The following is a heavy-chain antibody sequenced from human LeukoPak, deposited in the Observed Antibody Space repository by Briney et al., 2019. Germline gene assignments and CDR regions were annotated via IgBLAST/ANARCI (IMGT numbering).Heavy chain of an antibody. CDR3: ARLATSTGSYVDY. D-gene: IGHD1-26*01. J-gene: IGHJ4*02. CDR2: IDDGGGA. Sequence: GGSLRLSCAASGFTVSSKYMSWVRQAPGKGLEWLSVIDDGGGANYADSVKARFTISRDNSKNTLYLQMDSLRAEDTAVYYCARLATSTGSYVDYWGQGTLVTVS. V-gene: IGHV3-53*01. CDR1: GFTVSSKY.